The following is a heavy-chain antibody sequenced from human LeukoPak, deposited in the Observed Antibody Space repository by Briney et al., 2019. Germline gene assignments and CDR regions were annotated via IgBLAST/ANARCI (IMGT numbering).Heavy chain of an antibody. J-gene: IGHJ4*02. Sequence: GGSLRLSCAASGFTFSSYAMSWVRQAPGKGLEWVAVISYDAIHKYYADSVKGRFTISRDNSKNTLYLQINSLRAEDTAVYFCARGRRNTAMVYFFDYWGQGTLVTVSS. CDR2: ISYDAIHK. D-gene: IGHD5-18*01. V-gene: IGHV3-30-3*01. CDR1: GFTFSSYA. CDR3: ARGRRNTAMVYFFDY.